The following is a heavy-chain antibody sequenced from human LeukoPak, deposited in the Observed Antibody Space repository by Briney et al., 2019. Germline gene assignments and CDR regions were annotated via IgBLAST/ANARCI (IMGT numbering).Heavy chain of an antibody. D-gene: IGHD2-2*01. J-gene: IGHJ4*02. CDR3: AREEPAAMVIDY. CDR1: SGSISSYY. V-gene: IGHV4-59*01. Sequence: SETLSLTCTVSSGSISSYYWSWIRQPPGKGLEWIGYIYYSGSTNYNPSLKSRVTISVDTSKNQFSLKLSSVTAADTAVYYCAREEPAAMVIDYWGQGTLVNVSS. CDR2: IYYSGST.